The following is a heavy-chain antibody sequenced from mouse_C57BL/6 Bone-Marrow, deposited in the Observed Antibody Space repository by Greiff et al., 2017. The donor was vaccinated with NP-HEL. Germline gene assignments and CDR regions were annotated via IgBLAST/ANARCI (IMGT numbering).Heavy chain of an antibody. Sequence: EAQLVESGGGLVQPGGSLSLSCAASGFTFTDYYMSWVRQPPGKALEWLGFIRNKANGYTTEYSASVKGRFTISRDNSQSILYLQMNALRAEDSATYYCARFRLQGWYFDVWGTGTTVTVSS. D-gene: IGHD3-2*02. V-gene: IGHV7-3*01. J-gene: IGHJ1*03. CDR2: IRNKANGYTT. CDR1: GFTFTDYY. CDR3: ARFRLQGWYFDV.